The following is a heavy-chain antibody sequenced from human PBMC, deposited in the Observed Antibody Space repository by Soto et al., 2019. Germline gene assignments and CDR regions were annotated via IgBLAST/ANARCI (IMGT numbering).Heavy chain of an antibody. CDR3: ARGNYYDSSGNYAYFGL. Sequence: EVQLVEFGGGLIQPGGSLRLSCAASGLTVSTDYMSWVRQAPGKGLEWVSLIYGGGKTFYADSVKGRFTISRDNSKNTXYLQMNSLRAEDTAVYYCARGNYYDSSGNYAYFGLWGQGTLVTVSS. D-gene: IGHD3-22*01. CDR2: IYGGGKT. J-gene: IGHJ4*02. V-gene: IGHV3-53*01. CDR1: GLTVSTDY.